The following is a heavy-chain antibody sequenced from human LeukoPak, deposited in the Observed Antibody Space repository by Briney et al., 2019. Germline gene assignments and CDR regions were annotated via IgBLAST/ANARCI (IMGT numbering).Heavy chain of an antibody. D-gene: IGHD2-8*01. Sequence: ASVKVSCKASGYTFTGYYMHWVRQAPGQGLEWMGWINPNSGGTNYAQKFQGRVTMTRETSISTAYMELRRLRSDETAVYYCARVVYAKYYFDYWGQGNLVNVSS. CDR1: GYTFTGYY. CDR3: ARVVYAKYYFDY. V-gene: IGHV1-2*02. CDR2: INPNSGGT. J-gene: IGHJ4*02.